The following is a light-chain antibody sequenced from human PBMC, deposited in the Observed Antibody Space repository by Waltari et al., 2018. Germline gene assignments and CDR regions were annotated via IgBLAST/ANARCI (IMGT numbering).Light chain of an antibody. CDR2: GQD. CDR1: SLRRYY. Sequence: SSDLTQAPSLSVALGQTVRITCQGDSLRRYYAIWYQQRPGQAPILVLYGQDNRPSGIPDRFSGSTSGNTASLTITGAQAEDEADYYCHSRETFSTRLFGGGTRLTV. V-gene: IGLV3-19*01. CDR3: HSRETFSTRL. J-gene: IGLJ2*01.